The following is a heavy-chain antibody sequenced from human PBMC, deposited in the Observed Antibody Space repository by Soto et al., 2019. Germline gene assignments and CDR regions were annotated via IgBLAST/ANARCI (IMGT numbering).Heavy chain of an antibody. D-gene: IGHD3-10*01. CDR1: RGFFSGYH. Sequence: LEILSLTCVYCRGFFSGYHCSRIRQPPWKGMEWIGYIYHSGSTNYNPSLKSRVTISVDTSKNQFSLKLSSVTAADTAVYYCARGSPLLLWFGELPSFFDYWGQGTLVTVSS. CDR3: ARGSPLLLWFGELPSFFDY. V-gene: IGHV4-59*01. J-gene: IGHJ4*02. CDR2: IYHSGST.